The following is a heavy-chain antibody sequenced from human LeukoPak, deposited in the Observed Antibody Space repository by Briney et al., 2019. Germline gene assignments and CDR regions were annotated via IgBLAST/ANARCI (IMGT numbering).Heavy chain of an antibody. CDR3: ARVPNYYGSGSYYNPPYYYYYGMDV. V-gene: IGHV4-34*01. Sequence: SETLSLTCAVYGGSFSGYYWSWIRQPPGKGLAWIGEISHSGSTNYNPSLKSRVTISVDTSKNQFSLKLSSVTAADTAVYYCARVPNYYGSGSYYNPPYYYYYGMDVWGKGTTVTVSS. D-gene: IGHD3-10*01. J-gene: IGHJ6*04. CDR2: ISHSGST. CDR1: GGSFSGYY.